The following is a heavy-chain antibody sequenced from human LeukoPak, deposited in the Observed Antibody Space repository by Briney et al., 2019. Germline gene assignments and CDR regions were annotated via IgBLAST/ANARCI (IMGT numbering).Heavy chain of an antibody. D-gene: IGHD3-22*01. V-gene: IGHV3-49*04. CDR3: TRGNHYYDSSGYSY. CDR1: GFTFGDYA. J-gene: IGHJ4*02. CDR2: IRSKAYGGTT. Sequence: GRSLRLSCTASGFTFGDYAMSWVRQALGKGLEWVGFIRSKAYGGTTEYAASVKGRFTISRDDSKSIAYLQMNSLKTEDTAVYYCTRGNHYYDSSGYSYWGQGTLVTVSS.